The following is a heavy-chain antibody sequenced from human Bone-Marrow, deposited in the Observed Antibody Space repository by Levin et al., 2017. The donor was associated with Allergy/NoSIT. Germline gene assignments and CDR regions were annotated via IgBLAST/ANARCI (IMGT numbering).Heavy chain of an antibody. CDR3: AKDLRDRSRGSYGN. D-gene: IGHD1-26*01. CDR1: GFTFSRNG. Sequence: GGSLRLSCVASGFTFSRNGMHWVRQAPGKGLEWVSFIWYDGSNRNYADSVRGRFIISRDNSKNTLYLQMNSLRVEDTAIYYCAKDLRDRSRGSYGNWGQGTLVTVSS. V-gene: IGHV3-30*02. J-gene: IGHJ4*02. CDR2: IWYDGSNR.